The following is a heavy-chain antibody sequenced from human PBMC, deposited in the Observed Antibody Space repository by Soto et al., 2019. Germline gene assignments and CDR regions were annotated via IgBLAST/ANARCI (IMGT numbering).Heavy chain of an antibody. CDR3: ARTSIATPGTGIDS. Sequence: QVQLQEPGPGLVKPSETLSLTCTVSGGSIRRYYWSWIRQSPGNRLEWIGFISHSGVPMYNPSLKSRVTAPLDTSRAQFSLKLLSVTKAERARDASARTSIATPGTGIDSWGHGTLLTVAS. CDR1: GGSIRRYY. V-gene: IGHV4-59*03. CDR2: ISHSGVP. J-gene: IGHJ4*01. D-gene: IGHD6-13*01.